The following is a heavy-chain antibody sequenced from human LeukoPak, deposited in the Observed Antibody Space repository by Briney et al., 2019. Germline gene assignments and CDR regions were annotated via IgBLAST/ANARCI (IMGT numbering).Heavy chain of an antibody. CDR1: GGSVSTGDYD. D-gene: IGHD2-21*01. CDR3: ARVSRVDRVIVV. J-gene: IGHJ4*02. CDR2: IYYTGST. Sequence: PSETLSLTCSVSGGSVSTGDYDWSRIRQSPGKGRECIGYIYYTGSTNYNPSLRSPLTTSAATSANHFSLNLTSVTAADTAFHYCARVSRVDRVIVVWGQGTLVTVSS. V-gene: IGHV4-61*03.